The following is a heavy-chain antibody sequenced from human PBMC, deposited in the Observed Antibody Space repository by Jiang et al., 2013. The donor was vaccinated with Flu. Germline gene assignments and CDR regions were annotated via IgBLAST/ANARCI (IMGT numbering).Heavy chain of an antibody. CDR2: ISAYNGNT. Sequence: GLEWMGWISAYNGNTNYAQKLQGRVTMTTDTSTSTAYMELRSLRSDDTAVYYCARCIAVAGYYYYYYMDVWGKGTTVTVSS. J-gene: IGHJ6*03. V-gene: IGHV1-18*01. D-gene: IGHD6-19*01. CDR3: ARCIAVAGYYYYYYMDV.